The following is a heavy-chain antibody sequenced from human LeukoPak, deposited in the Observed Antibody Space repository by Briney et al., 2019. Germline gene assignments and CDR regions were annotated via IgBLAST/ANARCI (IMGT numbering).Heavy chain of an antibody. Sequence: GGSLRLSCTASGFTFSYHWMHWVRQVPGKGLVWISRIDGGGSSTSYADSVKGRSSISRDNSKSTLYLQMSSLRAEDTAVYYCARGPGSSGGAYVGDYWGHGTLVTVSS. CDR2: IDGGGSST. V-gene: IGHV3-74*01. CDR3: ARGPGSSGGAYVGDY. CDR1: GFTFSYHW. D-gene: IGHD3-22*01. J-gene: IGHJ4*01.